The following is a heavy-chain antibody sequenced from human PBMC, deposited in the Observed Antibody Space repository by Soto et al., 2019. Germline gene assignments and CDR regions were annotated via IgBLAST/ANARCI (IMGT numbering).Heavy chain of an antibody. CDR2: IYYSGST. V-gene: IGHV4-59*01. D-gene: IGHD3-10*01. Sequence: PSETLSLTCPVSGGSISSYYLSWIRQPPGKGLEWIGYIYYSGSTNYNPSLKSRVTISVDTSKNQFSLKLSSVTAADTAVYYCARLNSGYYYYYGMDVWGQGTTVTVSS. CDR1: GGSISSYY. CDR3: ARLNSGYYYYYGMDV. J-gene: IGHJ6*02.